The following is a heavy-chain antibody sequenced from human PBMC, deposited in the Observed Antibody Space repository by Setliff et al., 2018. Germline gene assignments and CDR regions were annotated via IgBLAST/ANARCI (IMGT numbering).Heavy chain of an antibody. CDR3: ARTCSGSGCYAGLES. CDR2: INSDGSST. D-gene: IGHD2-15*01. CDR1: GFTFSSYW. V-gene: IGHV3-74*01. J-gene: IGHJ4*02. Sequence: GGSLRLSCAASGFTFSSYWMHWVRQAPGKGLVWVSRINSDGSSTSYADSVKGRFTISRDNSKNTLYLQMNSLRPEDTAVYYCARTCSGSGCYAGLESWGQGTPVTVS.